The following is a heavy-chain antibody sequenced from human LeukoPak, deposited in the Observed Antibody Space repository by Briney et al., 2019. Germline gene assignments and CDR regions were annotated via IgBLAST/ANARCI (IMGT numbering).Heavy chain of an antibody. V-gene: IGHV3-21*01. CDR1: GFTFSSYS. CDR3: ARRGHCSSTSCWAFDY. CDR2: ISSSSSYI. D-gene: IGHD2-2*01. Sequence: GGSLRLSCAASGFTFSSYSMDWVRQAPGKGLEWVSSISSSSSYIYYADSVKGRFTISRDNAKNSLYLQMNSLRAEDTAVYYCARRGHCSSTSCWAFDYWGQGTLVTVSS. J-gene: IGHJ4*02.